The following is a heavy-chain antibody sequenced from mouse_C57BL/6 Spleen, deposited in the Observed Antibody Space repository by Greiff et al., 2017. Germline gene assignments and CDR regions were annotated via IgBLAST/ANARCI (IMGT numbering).Heavy chain of an antibody. CDR3: ARALATGGAMDY. CDR1: GYSITSGYY. J-gene: IGHJ4*01. CDR2: ISYDGSN. D-gene: IGHD1-1*01. Sequence: EVQVVESGPGLVKPSQSLSLTCSVTGYSITSGYYWNWIRQLPGNKLEWMGYISYDGSNNYNPSLKNRISITRDTSKNQFFLKLNSVTTEDTAAYYCARALATGGAMDYWCQGTSVTVSS. V-gene: IGHV3-6*01.